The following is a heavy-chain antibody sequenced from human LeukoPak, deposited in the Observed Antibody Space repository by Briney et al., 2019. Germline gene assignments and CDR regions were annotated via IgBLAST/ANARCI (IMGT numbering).Heavy chain of an antibody. Sequence: PSETLSLTCNVSGGSMNGYYWSWIRQPPGKGLEWVGSVFHSGNTYYNPSLKSRLTISADTSKNQFSLTLTSVTAADTAVYYCARDRSVGVLPAPPFDFWGQGTLVTVSS. D-gene: IGHD6-6*01. V-gene: IGHV4-38-2*02. J-gene: IGHJ4*02. CDR3: ARDRSVGVLPAPPFDF. CDR2: VFHSGNT. CDR1: GGSMNGYY.